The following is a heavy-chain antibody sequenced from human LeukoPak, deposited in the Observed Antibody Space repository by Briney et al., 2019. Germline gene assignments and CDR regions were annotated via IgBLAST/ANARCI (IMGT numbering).Heavy chain of an antibody. V-gene: IGHV4-59*01. CDR2: IYYSGST. D-gene: IGHD3-3*01. CDR1: GGSISSYY. CDR3: ARGHDFWSGYPFDY. Sequence: KPSETLSLTCTVSGGSISSYYWSWIRQPPGKGLEWIGYIYYSGSTNYNPSLKSRVTISVDTSKNQFSLKLSSVTAADTAVYYCARGHDFWSGYPFDYWGQGTLVTVSS. J-gene: IGHJ4*02.